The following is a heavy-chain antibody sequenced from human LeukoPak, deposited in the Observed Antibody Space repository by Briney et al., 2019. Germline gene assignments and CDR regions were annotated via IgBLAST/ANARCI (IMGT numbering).Heavy chain of an antibody. CDR2: IYYSGST. Sequence: SETLSLTCTVSGGSISSYYWSWIRQPPGKGLEWIGYIYYSGSTNYNPSLKSRVTISVDTSKNQFSLKLSSVTAADTAVYYCARVGILTGYYKAFDYWGQGTLVTVSS. CDR3: ARVGILTGYYKAFDY. CDR1: GGSISSYY. J-gene: IGHJ4*02. D-gene: IGHD3-9*01. V-gene: IGHV4-59*01.